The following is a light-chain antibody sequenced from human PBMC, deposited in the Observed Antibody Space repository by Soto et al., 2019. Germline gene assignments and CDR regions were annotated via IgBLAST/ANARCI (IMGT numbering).Light chain of an antibody. V-gene: IGKV1-33*01. CDR3: QQYDNLHIT. CDR2: DTS. Sequence: DIHITQSPSSLSASVGDRVTITCQANHDISDYLNWYQQKPGKAPNLLIYDTSNLKTGVPSRFSGSGSGTDFTLTISNLQPEDVATYYCQQYDNLHITFGGGTKVDI. CDR1: HDISDY. J-gene: IGKJ4*01.